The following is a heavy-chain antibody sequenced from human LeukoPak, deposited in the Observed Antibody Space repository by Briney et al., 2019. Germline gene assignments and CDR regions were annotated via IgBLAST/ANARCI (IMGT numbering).Heavy chain of an antibody. CDR2: INHSGST. CDR1: GGSFSGYY. V-gene: IGHV4-34*01. CDR3: ATSSGYKNH. J-gene: IGHJ4*02. Sequence: SETLSLTCAVYGGSFSGYYWSWIRQPPGKGLEWIGEINHSGSTYYNPSLKSRVTISVDTSKNQFSLKLSSVTAADTAVYYCATSSGYKNHWGQGTLVTVSS. D-gene: IGHD3-22*01.